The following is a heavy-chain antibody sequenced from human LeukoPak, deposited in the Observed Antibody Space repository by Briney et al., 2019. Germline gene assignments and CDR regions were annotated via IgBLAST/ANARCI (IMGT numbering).Heavy chain of an antibody. CDR2: IIPIFGTA. V-gene: IGHV1-69*01. CDR1: GGTFSSYA. J-gene: IGHJ5*02. CDR3: AQGWFGELLFASWFDP. D-gene: IGHD3-10*01. Sequence: SVKVSCKASGGTFSSYAISWVRQAPGQGLEWMGGIIPIFGTANYAQKFQGRVTVTADESTSTAYMELSSLRSEDTAVYYCAQGWFGELLFASWFDPWGQGTLVTVSS.